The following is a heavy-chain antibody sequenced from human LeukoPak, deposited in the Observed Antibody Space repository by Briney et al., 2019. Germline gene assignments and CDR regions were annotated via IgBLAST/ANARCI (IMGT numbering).Heavy chain of an antibody. D-gene: IGHD3-3*01. J-gene: IGHJ5*02. CDR2: IYTSGST. CDR3: ARDSAVVIMTGWFDP. V-gene: IGHV4-61*02. CDR1: GGSISSGSYY. Sequence: PSETLSLTCTVSGGSISSGSYYWSWIRQPAGKGLEWIGRIYTSGSTNYNPSLKSRVTMSVDTSKNQFSLKLSSVTAADTAVYYCARDSAVVIMTGWFDPWGQGTLVTVSS.